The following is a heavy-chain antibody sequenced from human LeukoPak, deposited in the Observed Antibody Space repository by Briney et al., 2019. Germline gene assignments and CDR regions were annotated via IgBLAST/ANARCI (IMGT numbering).Heavy chain of an antibody. CDR2: ISSSSSYT. J-gene: IGHJ6*02. D-gene: IGHD6-19*01. CDR3: ARNRYSSSYGMDV. Sequence: GGSLRLSCEASGFTFSAYAMTWVRQAPGMGLEWVSYISSSSSYTNYADSVKGRFTISRDNAKNSLYLQMNSLRAEDTAVYYCARNRYSSSYGMDVWGQGTTVIVSS. CDR1: GFTFSAYA. V-gene: IGHV3-11*03.